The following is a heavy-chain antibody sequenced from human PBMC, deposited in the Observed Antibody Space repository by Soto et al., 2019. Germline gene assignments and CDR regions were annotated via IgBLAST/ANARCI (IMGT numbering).Heavy chain of an antibody. Sequence: PGESLKISCKGSGYSFTSYWISWVRQMPGKGLEWMGRIDPSDSYTNYSPSFQGHVTISADKSISTAYLQWSSLKASDTAMYYCARHRFPNYYDSSGYSGGGPPDYDYWGQGTLVTVSS. CDR2: IDPSDSYT. CDR3: ARHRFPNYYDSSGYSGGGPPDYDY. V-gene: IGHV5-10-1*01. D-gene: IGHD3-22*01. CDR1: GYSFTSYW. J-gene: IGHJ4*02.